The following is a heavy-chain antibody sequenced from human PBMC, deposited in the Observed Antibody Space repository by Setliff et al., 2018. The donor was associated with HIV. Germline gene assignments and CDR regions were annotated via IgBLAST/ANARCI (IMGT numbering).Heavy chain of an antibody. CDR3: ARHDTEYSSYPIDY. J-gene: IGHJ4*02. Sequence: SETLSLTCTVSGGSISSSIYYWGWIRQPPGKGLEWIGFIYYSGSTYYYGGSTYYNPSLKSRVTISIDTSKNQFSLKLSSVTAADTAVYYCARHDTEYSSYPIDYWGQGNLVTVSS. V-gene: IGHV4-39*01. D-gene: IGHD6-6*01. CDR2: IYYSGSTYYYGGST. CDR1: GGSISSSIYY.